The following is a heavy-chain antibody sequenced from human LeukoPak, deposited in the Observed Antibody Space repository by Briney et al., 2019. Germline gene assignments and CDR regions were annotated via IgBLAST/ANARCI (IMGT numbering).Heavy chain of an antibody. Sequence: PSETLSLTCTVSGGSISSGGYYWSWIRQHPGKGLEWIGYIYYSGSTYYNPSLKSRVTISVDTSKNQFSLKLSSVTAADTAVYYCARVPHKPDYYGSYYFDYWGQGTLVTVSS. V-gene: IGHV4-31*03. CDR2: IYYSGST. CDR3: ARVPHKPDYYGSYYFDY. J-gene: IGHJ4*02. CDR1: GGSISSGGYY. D-gene: IGHD3-10*01.